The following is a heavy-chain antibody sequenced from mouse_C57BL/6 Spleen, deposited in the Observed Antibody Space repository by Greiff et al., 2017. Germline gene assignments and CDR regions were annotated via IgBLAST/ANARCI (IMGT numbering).Heavy chain of an antibody. CDR3: AKIYGSNHYYAMDY. CDR1: GYSFTDYN. CDR2: INPNYGTT. Sequence: EVQLQQSGPELVKPGASVKISCKASGYSFTDYNMNWVKQSNGKSLEWIGVINPNYGTTSYNQKFKGKATLTVDQSSSTAYMQLNSLTSEDSAVYYCAKIYGSNHYYAMDYWGQGTSVTVSS. J-gene: IGHJ4*01. V-gene: IGHV1-39*01. D-gene: IGHD1-1*01.